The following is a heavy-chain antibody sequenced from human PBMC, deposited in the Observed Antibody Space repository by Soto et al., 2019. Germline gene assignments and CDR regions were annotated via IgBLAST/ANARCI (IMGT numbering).Heavy chain of an antibody. Sequence: PGESLKISCKGSGYSFASYWIGWVRQMPGKGLEWMGIIYPSDSDTRYSPSFRGQVTISADKSISTAYLQWSSLRASDTATYYCARHTSPFYGMEVWGQGTTVTVSS. J-gene: IGHJ6*02. V-gene: IGHV5-51*01. CDR2: IYPSDSDT. CDR3: ARHTSPFYGMEV. CDR1: GYSFASYW.